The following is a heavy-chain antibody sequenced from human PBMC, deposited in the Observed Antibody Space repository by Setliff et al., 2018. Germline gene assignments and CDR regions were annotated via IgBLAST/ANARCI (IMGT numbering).Heavy chain of an antibody. CDR1: GYTFTSYY. Sequence: VASVKVSCKASGYTFTSYYMHWVRQAPGQGLEWMGIINPSGGSTSYAQKFQGRVTMTRDTSTSTVYMELSSLRSEDTAVYYCARVVRYYYDSSGYHDAFDIWGQGTMVTVSS. D-gene: IGHD3-22*01. CDR3: ARVVRYYYDSSGYHDAFDI. J-gene: IGHJ3*02. CDR2: INPSGGST. V-gene: IGHV1-46*01.